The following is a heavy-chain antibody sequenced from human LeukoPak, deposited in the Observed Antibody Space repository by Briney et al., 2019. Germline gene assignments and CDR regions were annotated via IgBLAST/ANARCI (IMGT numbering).Heavy chain of an antibody. Sequence: ASVKVSCKASGYTFTSYDINWVRQATGQGLEWMGWMNPNSGNTGYAQKFQGRVTMTRNTSISTAYMELSSLRSEDTAVYYCARGSYYDFWSGYYSYYYSMDVWGQGTTVTASS. CDR1: GYTFTSYD. J-gene: IGHJ6*02. D-gene: IGHD3-3*01. CDR3: ARGSYYDFWSGYYSYYYSMDV. CDR2: MNPNSGNT. V-gene: IGHV1-8*01.